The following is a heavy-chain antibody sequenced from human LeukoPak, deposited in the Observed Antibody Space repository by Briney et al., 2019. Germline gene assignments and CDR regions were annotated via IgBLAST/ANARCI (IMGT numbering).Heavy chain of an antibody. CDR3: AKVAHSGSRGYLDY. CDR2: ISWNSGSI. Sequence: GRSLRLSCAASGFTFDDYAMHWVRQAPGKGLEWVSGISWNSGSIGYADSVKGRFTISRDNAKNSLYLQMNSLRAEDTALYYCAKVAHSGSRGYLDYWGQGTLVTVSS. J-gene: IGHJ4*02. D-gene: IGHD6-6*01. CDR1: GFTFDDYA. V-gene: IGHV3-9*01.